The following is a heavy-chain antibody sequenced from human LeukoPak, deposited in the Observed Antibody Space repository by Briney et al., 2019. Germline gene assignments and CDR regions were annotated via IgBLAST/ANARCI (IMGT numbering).Heavy chain of an antibody. Sequence: SETLSLTCTVSGGSISSSSYYWGWIRQPPGKGLEWIGSIYYSGSTYYNPSLKSRVTISVDTSKNRFSLKLSSVTAADTAVYYCARHNGSGSYRSRYYFDYWGQGTLVTVSS. V-gene: IGHV4-39*01. CDR2: IYYSGST. D-gene: IGHD3-10*01. CDR3: ARHNGSGSYRSRYYFDY. J-gene: IGHJ4*02. CDR1: GGSISSSSYY.